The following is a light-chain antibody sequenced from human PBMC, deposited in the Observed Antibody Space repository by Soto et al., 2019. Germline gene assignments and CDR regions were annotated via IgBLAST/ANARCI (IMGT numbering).Light chain of an antibody. V-gene: IGLV2-23*01. Sequence: QSVLTQPASVSGSPGQSITISCTGTVGLVSWYQQHPGKVPKLIIYDDTKRPSGVSSRFSGSKSGNTASLTISGLQTEDEADYYCTSFAPGRIYVFGSGTKVTVL. CDR3: TSFAPGRIYV. J-gene: IGLJ1*01. CDR1: VGL. CDR2: DDT.